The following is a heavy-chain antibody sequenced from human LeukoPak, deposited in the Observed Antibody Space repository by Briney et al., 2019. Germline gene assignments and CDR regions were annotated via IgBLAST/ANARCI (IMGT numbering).Heavy chain of an antibody. D-gene: IGHD1-26*01. Sequence: GRSLRLSCAASGFTFSSYGMHWVRQAPGKGLEWVAVISYDGSNKYYADSVKGRFTISRDNSKNTLYLQMNSLRAEDTAVYYCAKLSRSSGSYNYWGQGTLVTASS. CDR1: GFTFSSYG. CDR2: ISYDGSNK. J-gene: IGHJ4*02. CDR3: AKLSRSSGSYNY. V-gene: IGHV3-30*18.